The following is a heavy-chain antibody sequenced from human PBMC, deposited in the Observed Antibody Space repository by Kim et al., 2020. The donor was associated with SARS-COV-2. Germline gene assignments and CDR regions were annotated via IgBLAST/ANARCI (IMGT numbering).Heavy chain of an antibody. J-gene: IGHJ4*02. CDR3: AREMADSSGLDY. V-gene: IGHV1-46*01. Sequence: SYAQKFQGGVTMTRDTSTSTVYMELSSLRSEDTAVYYCAREMADSSGLDYWGQGTLVTVSS. D-gene: IGHD3-22*01.